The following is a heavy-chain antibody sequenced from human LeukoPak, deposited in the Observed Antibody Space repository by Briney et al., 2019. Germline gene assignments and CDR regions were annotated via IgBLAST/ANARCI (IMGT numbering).Heavy chain of an antibody. D-gene: IGHD6-13*01. CDR1: GFTFSTYG. Sequence: GGSLRLSCAASGFTFSTYGMHWVRQAPGKGLEWVAIIRYDGSDKYYADSVKGRFTISRDNSKNTLYLQMNSLRAEDTAVYYCAREGFVVAAAGHVGYFQHWGQGTLVTVSS. V-gene: IGHV3-33*01. CDR2: IRYDGSDK. CDR3: AREGFVVAAAGHVGYFQH. J-gene: IGHJ1*01.